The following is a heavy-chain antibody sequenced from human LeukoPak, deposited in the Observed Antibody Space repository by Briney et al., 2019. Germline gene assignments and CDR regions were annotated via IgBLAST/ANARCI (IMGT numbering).Heavy chain of an antibody. CDR2: INHSGST. CDR3: ASPGYYGMDV. V-gene: IGHV4-34*01. J-gene: IGHJ6*02. Sequence: PSETLSLTCTVSGGSISSGCYWSWIRQPPGKGLEWIGEINHSGSTNYNPSLKSRVTISVDTSKNQFSLKLSSVTAADTAVYYCASPGYYGMDVWGQGTTVTVSS. CDR1: GGSISSGCY.